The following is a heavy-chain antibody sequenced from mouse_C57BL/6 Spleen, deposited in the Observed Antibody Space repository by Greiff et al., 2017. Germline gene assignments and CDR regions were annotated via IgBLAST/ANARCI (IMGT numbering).Heavy chain of an antibody. CDR1: GFTFSDYG. CDR2: ISSGSSTI. D-gene: IGHD1-1*01. Sequence: EVKLVESGGGLVKPGGSLKLSCAASGFTFSDYGMHWVRQAPEKGLEWVAYISSGSSTIYYADTVKGRFTISRDNAKNTLFLQMTSLRSEDTAMYYCARGPHYYGSSYKDYWGQGTTLTVSS. J-gene: IGHJ2*01. CDR3: ARGPHYYGSSYKDY. V-gene: IGHV5-17*01.